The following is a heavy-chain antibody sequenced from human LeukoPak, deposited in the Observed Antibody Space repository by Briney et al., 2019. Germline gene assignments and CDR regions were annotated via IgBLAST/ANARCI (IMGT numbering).Heavy chain of an antibody. D-gene: IGHD3-3*01. J-gene: IGHJ6*03. CDR2: IYYSGST. V-gene: IGHV4-39*07. CDR1: GGSISSSSYY. CDR3: ARGREKGRRFLEWSGPPGALSGYYYMDV. Sequence: SETLSLTCTVSGGSISSSSYYWGWIRQPPGKGLEWIGSIYYSGSTNYNPSLKSRVTISVDMSKNQFSLKLSSVTAADTAVYYCARGREKGRRFLEWSGPPGALSGYYYMDVWGKGTTVTVSS.